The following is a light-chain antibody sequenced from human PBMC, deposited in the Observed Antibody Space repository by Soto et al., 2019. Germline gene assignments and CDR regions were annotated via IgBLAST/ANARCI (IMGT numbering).Light chain of an antibody. J-gene: IGLJ2*01. CDR1: GSDVGAYKY. CDR3: CSYAGSYTLV. CDR2: EVT. V-gene: IGLV2-11*01. Sequence: QSALTQPRSVSGSPGQSVTISCTGTGSDVGAYKYVSWYQQNPGKAPKLIIYEVTERPSGVPDRFSGSKSGNMASLTISGLQAEDEADYYCCSYAGSYTLVFGGGTKLTVL.